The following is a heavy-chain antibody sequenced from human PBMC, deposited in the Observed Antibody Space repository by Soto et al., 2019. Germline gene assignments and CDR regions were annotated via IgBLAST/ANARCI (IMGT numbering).Heavy chain of an antibody. Sequence: EEQLVESGGGLIQPGGSLRLSCAASGFSVRTSYMTWVRQAPGRGLEWVSVFYSGVTTNYADSVKGRFTISVDNSNNAVYLQMNSLRVDDTAIYYCARDNSYSNDYWGQGTLVTVSS. D-gene: IGHD4-4*01. CDR1: GFSVRTSY. J-gene: IGHJ4*02. CDR3: ARDNSYSNDY. V-gene: IGHV3-53*01. CDR2: FYSGVTT.